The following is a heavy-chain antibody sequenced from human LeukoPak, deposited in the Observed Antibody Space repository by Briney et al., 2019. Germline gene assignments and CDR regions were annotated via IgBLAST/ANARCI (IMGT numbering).Heavy chain of an antibody. Sequence: ASVKVSCKASVYTFTGYYMHWVRPAPGQGREWMGWINPNRGGTNYAQKFQGRVTMTRDTSISTAYMEMSRLRSGDTAVYYCARLKYSSSWYVLRYWGQGTLVTVSS. CDR3: ARLKYSSSWYVLRY. V-gene: IGHV1-2*02. J-gene: IGHJ4*02. D-gene: IGHD6-13*01. CDR2: INPNRGGT. CDR1: VYTFTGYY.